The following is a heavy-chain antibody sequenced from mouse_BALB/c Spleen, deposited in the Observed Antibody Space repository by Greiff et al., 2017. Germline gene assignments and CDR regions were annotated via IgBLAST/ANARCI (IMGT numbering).Heavy chain of an antibody. CDR3: ARSSYYAMDY. CDR2: INPSTGYT. CDR1: GYTFTSYW. V-gene: IGHV1-7*01. Sequence: QVQLQQSGAELAKPGASVKMSCKASGYTFTSYWMHWVKQRPGQGLEWIGYINPSTGYTEYNQKFKDKATLTADKSSSTAYMQLSSLTSEDSAVYYCARSSYYAMDYWGQGNSVTVSS. J-gene: IGHJ4*01.